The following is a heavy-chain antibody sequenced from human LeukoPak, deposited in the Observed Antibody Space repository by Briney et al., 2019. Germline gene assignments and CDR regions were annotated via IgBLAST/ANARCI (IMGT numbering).Heavy chain of an antibody. CDR2: IRYDGSNK. J-gene: IGHJ6*03. CDR1: GFNFSSDG. CDR3: AKGYCSSTSCYYYMDV. Sequence: PGGSLRLSCAASGFNFSSDGMHWVRQAPGKGLEGVAFIRYDGSNKYYADSVKGRFTISRDNSKNTLYLQMNSLRAEDTAVYYCAKGYCSSTSCYYYMDVWGKGTTVTISS. D-gene: IGHD2-2*01. V-gene: IGHV3-30*02.